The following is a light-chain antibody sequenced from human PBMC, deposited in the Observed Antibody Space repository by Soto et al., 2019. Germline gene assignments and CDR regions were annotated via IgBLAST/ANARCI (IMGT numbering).Light chain of an antibody. CDR1: PSVPNY. Sequence: EIALTQSPATLSLSPGERATLSCRASPSVPNYVAWYQQKPGQAPRLLIYGAFNRATGITARFSGSGSGADFTRTISLLEPEDFALYYWQQRNSWPPVTFGQGTRLEIK. CDR3: QQRNSWPPVT. J-gene: IGKJ5*01. CDR2: GAF. V-gene: IGKV3-11*01.